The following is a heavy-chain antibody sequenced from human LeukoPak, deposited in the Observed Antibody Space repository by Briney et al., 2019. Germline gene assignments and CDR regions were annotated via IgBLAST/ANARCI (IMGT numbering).Heavy chain of an antibody. V-gene: IGHV3-23*01. CDR1: GSTFSSYA. Sequence: GGSLRLSCAASGSTFSSYAMSWVRQAPGKGLEWVSAISGSGGSTYYADSVKGRFTISRDNSKNTLYLQMNSLRAEDTAVYYCAKDSSGGSSSWGDYFDYWGQGTLVTVSS. J-gene: IGHJ4*02. CDR3: AKDSSGGSSSWGDYFDY. D-gene: IGHD6-13*01. CDR2: ISGSGGST.